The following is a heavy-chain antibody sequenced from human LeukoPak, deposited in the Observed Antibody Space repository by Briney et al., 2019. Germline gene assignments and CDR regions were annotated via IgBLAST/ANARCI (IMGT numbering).Heavy chain of an antibody. D-gene: IGHD6-13*01. CDR3: ARSSSTNEAGYYYGMDV. Sequence: PSETLSLTCAVYGGSFSGYYWSWIRQTPGKGLEWIGEINHSGSTNYNLSLKSRVTISVDTSKNQFSLKVSSVTAADTAVYYCARSSSTNEAGYYYGMDVWGQGTTVTVSS. CDR1: GGSFSGYY. V-gene: IGHV4-34*01. J-gene: IGHJ6*02. CDR2: INHSGST.